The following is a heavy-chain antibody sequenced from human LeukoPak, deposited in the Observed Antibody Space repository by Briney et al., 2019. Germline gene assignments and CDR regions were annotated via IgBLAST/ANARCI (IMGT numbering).Heavy chain of an antibody. CDR3: AGLSSGYYSPFDC. CDR2: IYAGGNT. V-gene: IGHV3-53*01. D-gene: IGHD3-22*01. J-gene: IGHJ4*02. CDR1: GFTVSSNF. Sequence: RGSLRLSCAASGFTVSSNFMSWVSQAPGKGLEWVSTIYAGGNTYYADSVKGRFTISRDKSKNTLYLQMNSLRAEDTAVYYCAGLSSGYYSPFDCWGEGALVTVSS.